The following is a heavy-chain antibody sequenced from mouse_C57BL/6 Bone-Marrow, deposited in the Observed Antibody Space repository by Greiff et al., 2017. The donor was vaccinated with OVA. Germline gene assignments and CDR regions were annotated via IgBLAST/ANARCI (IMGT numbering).Heavy chain of an antibody. CDR3: ASAYDGYYLAWFAY. V-gene: IGHV2-2*01. D-gene: IGHD2-3*01. J-gene: IGHJ3*01. CDR1: GFSFTSYG. Sequence: QVQLKESGPGLVQPSQSLSITCTVSGFSFTSYGVHWVRQSPGKGLEWLGVIWSGGSTDYNAAFISRLSISKDNSKSQVFFKMNSLQADDTAIYYCASAYDGYYLAWFAYWGQGTLVTVSA. CDR2: IWSGGST.